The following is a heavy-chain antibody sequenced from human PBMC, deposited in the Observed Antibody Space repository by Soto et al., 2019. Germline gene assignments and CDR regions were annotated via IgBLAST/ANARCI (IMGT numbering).Heavy chain of an antibody. CDR1: GGSISSGGYY. J-gene: IGHJ6*02. CDR2: NYYSGIT. CDR3: ARGSSIAGLYYGMDG. Sequence: SETLSLTCTVSGGSISSGGYYWTWIRQHPGKGLEWIGYNYYSGITYYNPSLKSRVTISLDTSKNQFSLKLSSVTAADTAVYYCARGSSIAGLYYGMDGWGQGTTVTV. D-gene: IGHD6-6*01. V-gene: IGHV4-31*03.